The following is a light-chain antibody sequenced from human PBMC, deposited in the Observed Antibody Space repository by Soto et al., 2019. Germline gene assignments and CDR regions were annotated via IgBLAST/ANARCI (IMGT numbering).Light chain of an antibody. CDR1: QSVSSSY. J-gene: IGKJ3*01. Sequence: EIVLTQSPGTLSLSPGERATLSCRASQSVSSSYLAWYQQKPGQAPRLLIYGASSMATGIPDRFSGSGPGTDFTLTISRLQPEDFAVYYCQQFGSSPFTFGPGTKVVIK. CDR2: GAS. V-gene: IGKV3-20*01. CDR3: QQFGSSPFT.